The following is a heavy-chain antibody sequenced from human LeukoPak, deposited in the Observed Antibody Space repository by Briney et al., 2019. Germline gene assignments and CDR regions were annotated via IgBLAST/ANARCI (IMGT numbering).Heavy chain of an antibody. J-gene: IGHJ3*02. D-gene: IGHD3-22*01. CDR1: GGSISNDY. CDR2: IFYSGST. V-gene: IGHV4-59*01. Sequence: PSETLSLTCTVSGGSISNDYWSWIRQPPGKGLEWIGYIFYSGSTNYSPSLKSRVTISLATSRDQFSLKLDSVTAADTAVYYCARAALIYYGTSGYSDAFDIWGQGTVVTVSS. CDR3: ARAALIYYGTSGYSDAFDI.